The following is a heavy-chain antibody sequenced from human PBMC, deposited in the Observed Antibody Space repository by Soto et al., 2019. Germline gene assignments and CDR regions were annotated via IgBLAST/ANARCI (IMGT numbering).Heavy chain of an antibody. D-gene: IGHD6-6*01. Sequence: SVKVSCKASGGTFSSYAISWVRQAPGQGLEWMGGIIPIFGTANYAQKFQGRVTITADESTSTAYMELSSLRSEDTAVYYCARVWESSSSGPTWFDPWGQGTLVTVSS. CDR1: GGTFSSYA. J-gene: IGHJ5*02. CDR3: ARVWESSSSGPTWFDP. CDR2: IIPIFGTA. V-gene: IGHV1-69*13.